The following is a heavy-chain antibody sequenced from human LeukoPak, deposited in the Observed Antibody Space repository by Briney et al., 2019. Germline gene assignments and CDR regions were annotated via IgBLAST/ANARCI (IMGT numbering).Heavy chain of an antibody. CDR1: GYSFTSYW. Sequence: GSLKISCKGSGYSFTSYWIGWVRQMPGRGLEWMGIIYPGDSDTRYSPSFQGQVTISADKSISTAYLQWSSLKASDTAMFYCARQESGTFFDQWGQGTLVTVSS. J-gene: IGHJ4*02. CDR3: ARQESGTFFDQ. D-gene: IGHD3-3*01. CDR2: IYPGDSDT. V-gene: IGHV5-51*01.